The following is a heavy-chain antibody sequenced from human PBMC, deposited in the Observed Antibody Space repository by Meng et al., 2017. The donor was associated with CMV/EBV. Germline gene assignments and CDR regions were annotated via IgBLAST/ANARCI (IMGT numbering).Heavy chain of an antibody. J-gene: IGHJ4*02. CDR2: IKKDGSEK. Sequence: GESLKISCAASGFTFSTYWMSWVRQAPGKGLEWVANIKKDGSEKYYVDSVKGRFTISRDNAKNSLYLQMNRLRGEDTAVYYCARGGATVVTYWGQGTLVTVSS. V-gene: IGHV3-7*01. CDR3: ARGGATVVTY. CDR1: GFTFSTYW. D-gene: IGHD4-23*01.